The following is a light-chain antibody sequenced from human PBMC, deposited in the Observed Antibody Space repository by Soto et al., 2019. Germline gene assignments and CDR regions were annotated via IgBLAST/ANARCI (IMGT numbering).Light chain of an antibody. V-gene: IGKV1-5*01. Sequence: DIQMTQSPSTLSASVGDRVTITCRAGQSISDWLAWYQQKPGKAPKLLIYDASGLESGVPSRFCGSGSGTEFTLTISSLQPDDFATYYCQQYNSYSLTFGGGTKVEIK. CDR3: QQYNSYSLT. CDR1: QSISDW. CDR2: DAS. J-gene: IGKJ4*01.